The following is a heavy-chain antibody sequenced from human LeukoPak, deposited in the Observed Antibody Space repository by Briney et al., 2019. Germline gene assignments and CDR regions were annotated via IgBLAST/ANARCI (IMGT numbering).Heavy chain of an antibody. Sequence: ASVKVSCKASGYTFTNYGITWVRQAPGQGLEWMGWISAYNGNTNYAQKLQGRVIMTTDTSTTTAYMELRSLRFDDTAVYYCARARTSIRFTDSFDIWSQGTLVTVSS. CDR3: ARARTSIRFTDSFDI. CDR2: ISAYNGNT. CDR1: GYTFTNYG. J-gene: IGHJ3*02. D-gene: IGHD2-21*01. V-gene: IGHV1-18*01.